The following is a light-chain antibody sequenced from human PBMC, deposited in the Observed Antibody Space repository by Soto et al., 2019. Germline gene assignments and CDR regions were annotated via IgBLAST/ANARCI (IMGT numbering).Light chain of an antibody. Sequence: QSALTQPASVSGSPGQSITISCTGISSDVGSYNLVSWYQQHPGKAPQLMIYEGIKRPSGVSDRFSASESGNTASLTISGLQAEDEADYYCCSYAGGSTFAWMFGGGTKLTVL. J-gene: IGLJ3*02. V-gene: IGLV2-23*03. CDR2: EGI. CDR1: SSDVGSYNL. CDR3: CSYAGGSTFAWM.